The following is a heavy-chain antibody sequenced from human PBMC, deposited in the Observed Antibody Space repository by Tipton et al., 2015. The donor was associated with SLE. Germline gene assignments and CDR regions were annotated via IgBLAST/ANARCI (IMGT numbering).Heavy chain of an antibody. CDR2: IYYSGST. V-gene: IGHV4-59*12. CDR1: SGSLSNYY. D-gene: IGHD7-27*01. CDR3: ARDPNGGYGSFDY. J-gene: IGHJ4*02. Sequence: TLSLTCTVSSGSLSNYYWSWIRQPPGKGLEWIGHIYYSGSTNYNPSLKSRVSMSVDKSKNQFSLKLSSVTAADTAVYYCARDPNGGYGSFDYWGLGALVTVSS.